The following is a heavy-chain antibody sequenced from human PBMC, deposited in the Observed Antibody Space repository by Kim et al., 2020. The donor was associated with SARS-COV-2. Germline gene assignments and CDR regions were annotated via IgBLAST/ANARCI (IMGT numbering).Heavy chain of an antibody. D-gene: IGHD2-2*01. CDR1: GGTFSSYA. J-gene: IGHJ6*02. V-gene: IGHV1-69*13. Sequence: SVKVSCKASGGTFSSYAISWVRQAPGQGLEWMGGIIPIFGTANYAQKFQGRVTITADESTSTAYMELSSLRSEDTAVYYCARGQLLGWGEGSGYYYYYGMDVWGQGTTVTVSS. CDR2: IIPIFGTA. CDR3: ARGQLLGWGEGSGYYYYYGMDV.